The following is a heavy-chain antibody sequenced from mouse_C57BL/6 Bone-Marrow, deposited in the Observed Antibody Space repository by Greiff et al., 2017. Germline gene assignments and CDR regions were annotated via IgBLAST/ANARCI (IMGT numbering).Heavy chain of an antibody. CDR1: GYSFTGYY. CDR3: ARNRLLTFAY. CDR2: SNPSTGGT. Sequence: VQLKESGPELVKPGASVKISCKASGYSFTGYYMNWVKQSPEKSLEWIGESNPSTGGTTYNQKFKAKATLTVDKSSSTAYMQLKSRTSEDSAVYDCARNRLLTFAYWGQGTLVTVSA. V-gene: IGHV1-42*01. J-gene: IGHJ3*01.